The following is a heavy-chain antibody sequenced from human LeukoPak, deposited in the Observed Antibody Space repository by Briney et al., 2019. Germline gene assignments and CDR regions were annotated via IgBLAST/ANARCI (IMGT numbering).Heavy chain of an antibody. CDR1: GGSISSSGYY. V-gene: IGHV4-39*07. D-gene: IGHD3-16*01. Sequence: SETLSLTCTVSGGSISSSGYYWGWIRQSPGKGLEWIGSIYYSGSADYNPSLQSRVTISVDTSKNQFSLKLSSVTAADTAVFYCARDVLWGSLIDFWGQGTLVTVSS. CDR3: ARDVLWGSLIDF. CDR2: IYYSGSA. J-gene: IGHJ4*02.